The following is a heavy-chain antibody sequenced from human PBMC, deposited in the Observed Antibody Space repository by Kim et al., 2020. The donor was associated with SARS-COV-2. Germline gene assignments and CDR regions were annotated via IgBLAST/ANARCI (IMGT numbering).Heavy chain of an antibody. Sequence: SETLSLSCAVYGGSFSGYYWSWIRQSPGKGLEWIGEINHSGAISHNPSLKSRLTISMDTSKNQFSLKLTSVTAADTAFYYCARSRAGVVPSPVLGLGPYYEYFIMDVWGHGTAVTVAS. CDR1: GGSFSGYY. CDR2: INHSGAI. D-gene: IGHD3-3*01. V-gene: IGHV4-34*01. J-gene: IGHJ6*02. CDR3: ARSRAGVVPSPVLGLGPYYEYFIMDV.